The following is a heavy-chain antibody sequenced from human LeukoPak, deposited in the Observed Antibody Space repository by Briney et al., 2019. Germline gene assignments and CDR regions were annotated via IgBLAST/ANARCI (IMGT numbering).Heavy chain of an antibody. CDR3: AREVNCGGDCYAFDI. CDR2: ISSSSSYI. V-gene: IGHV3-21*01. Sequence: SGGSLRLSCAASGFTFSSYAMSWVRQAPGKGLEWVSSISSSSSYIYYADSVKGRFTISRDNAKNSLCLQMNSLRAEDTAVYCCAREVNCGGDCYAFDIWGQGTMVTVSS. D-gene: IGHD2-21*02. J-gene: IGHJ3*02. CDR1: GFTFSSYA.